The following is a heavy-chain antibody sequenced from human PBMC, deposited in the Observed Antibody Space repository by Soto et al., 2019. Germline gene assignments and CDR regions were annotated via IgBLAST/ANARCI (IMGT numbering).Heavy chain of an antibody. J-gene: IGHJ4*02. CDR3: AADATAWQQMVPSDY. CDR1: GFTFTSSA. V-gene: IGHV1-58*01. Sequence: SVKVSCKASGFTFTSSAFQWVRQARGQRLEGIGWIAVGSGYTNYAQRFQDRVTLTRDMSTATTYMELSRLTSEDTASYYCAADATAWQQMVPSDYWGQGTLVTVSS. CDR2: IAVGSGYT. D-gene: IGHD2-8*01.